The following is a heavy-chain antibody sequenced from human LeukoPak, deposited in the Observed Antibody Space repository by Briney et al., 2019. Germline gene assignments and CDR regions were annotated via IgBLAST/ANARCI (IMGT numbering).Heavy chain of an antibody. D-gene: IGHD3-10*01. Sequence: SQTLSLTCTVSGGSISSGSYYWSWIRQPAGKGLEWIGRIYTSGSTTYNPSLKSRVTMSLDTSENQFSLKLSSVTAADTAVYYCARWTGSFDYWGQGTLVTVSS. CDR1: GGSISSGSYY. CDR3: ARWTGSFDY. CDR2: IYTSGST. V-gene: IGHV4-61*02. J-gene: IGHJ4*02.